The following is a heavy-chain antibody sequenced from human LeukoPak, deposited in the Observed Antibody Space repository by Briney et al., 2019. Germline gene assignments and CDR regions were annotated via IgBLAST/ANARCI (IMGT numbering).Heavy chain of an antibody. J-gene: IGHJ3*02. D-gene: IGHD3-22*01. CDR1: GFTFSSYW. Sequence: GGSLRLSCAASGFTFSSYWMSWVRQAPGKGLEWVANIKHDGSVQYCEDSVKGRFTISRDNAKNSLYLQMNSLRAEDTAVYYCARDPEDYYDSSAYYDGFDMWGQGTMVTVSS. CDR2: IKHDGSVQ. CDR3: ARDPEDYYDSSAYYDGFDM. V-gene: IGHV3-7*01.